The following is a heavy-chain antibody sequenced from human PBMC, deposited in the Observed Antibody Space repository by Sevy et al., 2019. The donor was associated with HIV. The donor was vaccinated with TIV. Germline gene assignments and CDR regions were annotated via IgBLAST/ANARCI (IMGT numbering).Heavy chain of an antibody. Sequence: GGSLRLSCAASGFTFSSYWMHWVRQAPGKGLVWVSRINSDGSSTSYADSVKGRFTISRDNAKNTLYLQMNSLRAEDTTVYYCARSGEYYDSSGYYYRAFDIWGQGTMVTVSS. J-gene: IGHJ3*02. D-gene: IGHD3-22*01. CDR3: ARSGEYYDSSGYYYRAFDI. V-gene: IGHV3-74*01. CDR1: GFTFSSYW. CDR2: INSDGSST.